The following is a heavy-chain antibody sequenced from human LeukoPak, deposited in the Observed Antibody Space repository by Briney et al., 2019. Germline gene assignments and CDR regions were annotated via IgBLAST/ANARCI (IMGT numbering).Heavy chain of an antibody. CDR2: ISYDGSNK. J-gene: IGHJ4*02. CDR3: ARDGGGGYGDYYFDY. CDR1: GFTFSSYA. V-gene: IGHV3-30*04. Sequence: PGGSLRLSCAASGFTFSSYAMHWVRQAPGKGLEWVAVISYDGSNKYYADSVKGRFTISRDNSKNTLYLQMNSLRAEDTAVYYCARDGGGGYGDYYFDYWGQGTLVTVSS. D-gene: IGHD4-17*01.